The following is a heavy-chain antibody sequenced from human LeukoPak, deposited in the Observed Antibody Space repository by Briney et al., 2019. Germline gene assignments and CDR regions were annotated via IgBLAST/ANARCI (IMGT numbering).Heavy chain of an antibody. J-gene: IGHJ6*02. CDR1: GFTFSSYG. V-gene: IGHV3-30*18. Sequence: PGGSQRLSCAPSGFTFSSYGMHWVRHAPGKRLEWVAVISYDGSNKYYADSVKGRFAISRDNSKNTLYLQMNSLRAEDTAVYYCAKGILPYVVTAMNGMDVWGQGTTVTVSS. CDR3: AKGILPYVVTAMNGMDV. CDR2: ISYDGSNK. D-gene: IGHD2-21*02.